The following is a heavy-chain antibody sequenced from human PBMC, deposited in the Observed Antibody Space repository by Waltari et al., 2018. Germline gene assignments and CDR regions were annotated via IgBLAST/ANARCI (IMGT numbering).Heavy chain of an antibody. CDR1: GYTFSDYY. D-gene: IGHD3-10*01. CDR3: ATALGDNTSASRPFHL. Sequence: EVQLRQSGAELRKPGTPVKISCKASGYTFSDYYIHWVQQAPGKGLPLVGLVDPEDGQAIYAEKFQGRVTITADTSTDTAYLELSSLTSEDTAVFYCATALGDNTSASRPFHLWGQGTVITVSS. J-gene: IGHJ3*01. CDR2: VDPEDGQA. V-gene: IGHV1-69-2*01.